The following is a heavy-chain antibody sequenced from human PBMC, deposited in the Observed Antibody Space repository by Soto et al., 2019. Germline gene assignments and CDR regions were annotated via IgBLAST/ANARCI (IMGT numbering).Heavy chain of an antibody. V-gene: IGHV3-30*18. J-gene: IGHJ4*02. Sequence: PGGSLRLSCAASGFTFSSFGMHWVRQAPGKGLEWVAVISSGGSDKYYADSVKGRFTISRDNSRNTLYLQMNSLRAEDTAVYYCAKDADIGAAGYYFDYWGQGTLVTVSS. CDR1: GFTFSSFG. CDR3: AKDADIGAAGYYFDY. D-gene: IGHD6-13*01. CDR2: ISSGGSDK.